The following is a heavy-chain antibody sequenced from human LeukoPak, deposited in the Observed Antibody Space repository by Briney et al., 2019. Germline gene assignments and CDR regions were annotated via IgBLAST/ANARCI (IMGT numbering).Heavy chain of an antibody. V-gene: IGHV3-23*01. CDR1: GFTFSGSA. Sequence: GGSLRLSCVGSGFTFSGSAMSWVRQAPGKGLEWVSAISGTGGTTYYVDSVKGRFTVSRDNPKNTMYLQLFSLRVEDTAVYYRVKNDILKGRDHWGQGSLVTVSS. CDR3: VKNDILKGRDH. J-gene: IGHJ4*02. CDR2: ISGTGGTT. D-gene: IGHD3-9*01.